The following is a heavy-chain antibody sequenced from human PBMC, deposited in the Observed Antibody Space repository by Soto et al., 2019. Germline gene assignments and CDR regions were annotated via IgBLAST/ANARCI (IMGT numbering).Heavy chain of an antibody. CDR1: GGSFNRHT. V-gene: IGHV1-69*01. J-gene: IGHJ4*02. Sequence: QVQLVQSGAEVRKPGSSVRVSCKASGGSFNRHTISWVRQAPGQGLEWMGGIIPIFGTANHAQKFQGRVTIIADESTSTVYMELSSLRSEETAIYYCARGWGYDSTDYYYAYWGQGTLVIVSS. CDR2: IIPIFGTA. D-gene: IGHD3-22*01. CDR3: ARGWGYDSTDYYYAY.